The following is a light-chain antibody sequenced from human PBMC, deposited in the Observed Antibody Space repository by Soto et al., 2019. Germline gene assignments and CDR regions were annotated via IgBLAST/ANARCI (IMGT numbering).Light chain of an antibody. CDR2: SNN. V-gene: IGLV1-44*01. CDR1: SSNIGSNT. CDR3: AAWDDSLNGVV. J-gene: IGLJ2*01. Sequence: QTVVTQPPSASGTPGQRVTISCSGSSSNIGSNTVNWYQQLPGTAPKLLIYSNNQRPSGVPDRFSGSKSGTSASLAISVLQSEDEADYYCAAWDDSLNGVVFGGGTQLTVL.